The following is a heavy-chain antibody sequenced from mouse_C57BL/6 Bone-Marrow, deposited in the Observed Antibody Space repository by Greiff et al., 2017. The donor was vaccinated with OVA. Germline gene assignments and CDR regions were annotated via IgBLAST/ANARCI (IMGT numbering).Heavy chain of an antibody. CDR1: DSEVFPTAY. CDR2: ILPSIGRT. Sequence: QVQLKESGSELRSPGSSVKLSCKASDSEVFPTAYMCWVRQKPGHGFEWIGGILPSIGRTIYEEKFEDKATFDADTLSNTAYLELNSLTSEDSAIYYCARAYGNGDYWGQGTTLTVSS. CDR3: ARAYGNGDY. D-gene: IGHD2-10*02. V-gene: IGHV15-2*01. J-gene: IGHJ2*01.